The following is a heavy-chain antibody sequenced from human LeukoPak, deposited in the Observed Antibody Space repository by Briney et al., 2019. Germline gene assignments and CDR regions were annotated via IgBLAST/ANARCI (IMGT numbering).Heavy chain of an antibody. CDR3: ARGLTTSGPYYDY. D-gene: IGHD4/OR15-4a*01. Sequence: GGSLRLSCATSGFTFSAHTMNWVRQGPMGGLEWVAYISSHGSGIYYADSVKGRFTISRDNANNSVYLQMNNLGVDDTAVYYCARGLTTSGPYYDYWGRGTQVTVSS. V-gene: IGHV3-48*04. CDR2: ISSHGSGI. J-gene: IGHJ4*02. CDR1: GFTFSAHT.